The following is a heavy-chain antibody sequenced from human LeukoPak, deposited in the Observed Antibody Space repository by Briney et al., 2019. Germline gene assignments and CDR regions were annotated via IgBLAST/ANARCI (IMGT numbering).Heavy chain of an antibody. D-gene: IGHD5-12*01. CDR3: ARDQGSAYGFWYFDL. CDR2: IYHSGST. CDR1: GDSISSGGYS. Sequence: SETLSLTCAVSGDSISSGGYSWSWLRQPPGTGLEWIGYIYHSGSTYYNPSLKSRVTISVDRSKNQFSLKLSSVTAADTAVYYCARDQGSAYGFWYFDLWGRGTLVTVSS. V-gene: IGHV4-30-2*01. J-gene: IGHJ2*01.